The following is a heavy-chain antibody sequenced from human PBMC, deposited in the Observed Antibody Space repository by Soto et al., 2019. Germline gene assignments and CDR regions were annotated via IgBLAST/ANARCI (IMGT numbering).Heavy chain of an antibody. J-gene: IGHJ4*02. V-gene: IGHV4-34*01. CDR1: GGSFSGYY. D-gene: IGHD4-17*01. Sequence: QVQLQQWGAGLLKPSETLSLTCAVYGGSFSGYYWSWIRQPPGKGLEWIGEINHSGSNNYNPSLKSRVTISVDTSKNQFSLKLRSVTAADTAVYYCARGGGATVTTPFDYWGQGTLVTVSS. CDR3: ARGGGATVTTPFDY. CDR2: INHSGSN.